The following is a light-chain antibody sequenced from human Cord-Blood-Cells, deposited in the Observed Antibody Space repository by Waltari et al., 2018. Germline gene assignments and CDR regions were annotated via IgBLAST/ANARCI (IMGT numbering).Light chain of an antibody. CDR1: SSNIGSNT. V-gene: IGLV1-44*01. CDR3: AAWDDSLNGPV. J-gene: IGLJ3*02. CDR2: SNK. Sequence: QSVLTQPPSASGTPGQRVTISCSGSSSNIGSNTVNWYQQLPGTAPKLLIYSNKHRQEGVPEGVSGHKSGTSASLDRSGLQSEDEADYYCAAWDDSLNGPVFGGGTKLTVL.